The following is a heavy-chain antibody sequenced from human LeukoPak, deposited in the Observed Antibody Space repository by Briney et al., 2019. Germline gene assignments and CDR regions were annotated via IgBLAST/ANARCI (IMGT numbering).Heavy chain of an antibody. CDR1: GFTFSSYA. CDR2: ISGSGGST. Sequence: PGGSLRLSCAASGFTFSSYAMSWVRQAPGKGLEWVSAISGSGGSTYYADSVKGRFTISRDNSKNTLYLQMNSLRAEDTAVYYCVSGDFWSGYSGYFDYWGQGTLVTVSS. CDR3: VSGDFWSGYSGYFDY. J-gene: IGHJ4*02. D-gene: IGHD3-3*01. V-gene: IGHV3-23*01.